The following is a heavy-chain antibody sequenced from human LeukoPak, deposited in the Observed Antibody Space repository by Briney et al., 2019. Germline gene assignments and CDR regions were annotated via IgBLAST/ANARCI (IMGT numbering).Heavy chain of an antibody. J-gene: IGHJ4*02. CDR3: ARSVYDFWSGYLNQFDY. CDR1: GGSISSGGYS. V-gene: IGHV4-30-2*01. CDR2: IYHSGST. D-gene: IGHD3-3*01. Sequence: SETLSLTCAVSGGSISSGGYSGSWIRQPPGKGLEWIGYIYHSGSTYYNPALKIRLTISVYRSKNQLSLQLSSLTAADTAVYYCARSVYDFWSGYLNQFDYWGQGTLVTVSS.